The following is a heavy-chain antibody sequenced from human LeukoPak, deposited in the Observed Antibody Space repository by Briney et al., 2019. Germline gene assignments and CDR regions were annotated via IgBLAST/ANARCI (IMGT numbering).Heavy chain of an antibody. CDR1: GYTFTGYY. V-gene: IGHV1-2*04. J-gene: IGHJ4*02. CDR3: ERDHYDSSGYYHFDY. CDR2: INPNSGGT. Sequence: ASVKVSCKASGYTFTGYYMHWVRQAPGQGLEWMGWINPNSGGTNYAQKFQGWVTMTRDTSISTAYMELSRLRSDDTAVYYCERDHYDSSGYYHFDYWGQGALVTVSS. D-gene: IGHD3-22*01.